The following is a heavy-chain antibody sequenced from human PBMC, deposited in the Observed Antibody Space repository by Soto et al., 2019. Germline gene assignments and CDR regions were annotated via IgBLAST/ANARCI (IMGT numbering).Heavy chain of an antibody. D-gene: IGHD4-17*01. CDR2: IYPADSDT. CDR1: GYSFSSHW. V-gene: IGHV5-51*01. J-gene: IGHJ4*02. CDR3: VRQGYGGTPIDY. Sequence: LKISCKGSGYSFSSHWIGWVRQMPGKGLEWMGSIYPADSDTRNSPSFHGQVTISADKSITTAYLQWSSLRASDSAMYYCVRQGYGGTPIDYWGQGTQVTVSS.